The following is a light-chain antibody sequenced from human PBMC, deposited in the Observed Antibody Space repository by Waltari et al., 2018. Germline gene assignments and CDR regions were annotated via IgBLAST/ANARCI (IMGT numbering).Light chain of an antibody. J-gene: IGLJ3*02. CDR3: CSYAGSDEKKV. CDR2: EVS. Sequence: QSALTQPPSASGSPGQSVTISCTGTSSDVGGYKYVSWYQQHPGKAPKLMIYEVSNRFTGVPDRFSGSKSGNTASLTVSGLQTEDEADYYCCSYAGSDEKKVCGGGTKLTVL. CDR1: SSDVGGYKY. V-gene: IGLV2-8*01.